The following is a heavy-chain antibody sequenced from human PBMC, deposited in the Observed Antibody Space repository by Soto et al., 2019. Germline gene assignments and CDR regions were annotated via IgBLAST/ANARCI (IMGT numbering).Heavy chain of an antibody. CDR2: IYYSGST. CDR1: GGSISSYY. J-gene: IGHJ4*02. V-gene: IGHV4-59*08. Sequence: QVQLQESGPGLVKPSETLFLTCTVSGGSISSYYWSWIRQPPGKGLEWIGYIYYSGSTNYNPSLNSRVTISVDTSKNPFSLKLSSVTAADTAVYYCARRYGYSFDYWGQGTLVTVSS. D-gene: IGHD1-1*01. CDR3: ARRYGYSFDY.